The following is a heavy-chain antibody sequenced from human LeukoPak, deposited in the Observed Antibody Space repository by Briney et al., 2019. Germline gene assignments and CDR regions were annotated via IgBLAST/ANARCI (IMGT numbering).Heavy chain of an antibody. J-gene: IGHJ4*02. Sequence: PGGSLRLSCAASGFSFDDYVMHWVRQAPGKGLEWVSLISWDGGSTYYADSVKGRFTISRDNSKNSLYLQMNSLRAEDTALYYCAKGIRGSTSWYGLDYWGQGTLVTVSS. V-gene: IGHV3-43D*03. D-gene: IGHD6-13*01. CDR1: GFSFDDYV. CDR2: ISWDGGST. CDR3: AKGIRGSTSWYGLDY.